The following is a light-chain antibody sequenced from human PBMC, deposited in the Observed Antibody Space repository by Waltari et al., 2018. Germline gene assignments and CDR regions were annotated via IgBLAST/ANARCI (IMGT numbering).Light chain of an antibody. V-gene: IGKV3-11*01. Sequence: EIVLTQSPGTLSLSPGERATLSCRASQSVSTNLAWYQQRPGQAPRLLIYDAANRAAGIPARFSGSGSWTDFTLIISNLQAEDFAVYYCQQRDNWPPMYTFGQGTKVEIK. CDR2: DAA. CDR1: QSVSTN. J-gene: IGKJ2*01. CDR3: QQRDNWPPMYT.